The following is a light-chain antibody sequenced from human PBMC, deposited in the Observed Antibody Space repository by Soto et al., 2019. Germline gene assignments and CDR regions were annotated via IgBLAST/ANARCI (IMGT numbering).Light chain of an antibody. V-gene: IGLV2-14*01. Sequence: QSALTQPASVSGSPRQSITISCTGTSSDIGGYNYVSWYQQYPGKAPKLMIFGVSDRPSGVSNRFSGSKSGTTASLTISGLQAEDEADYYCSSYKTSSTVVVFGGGTKVTVL. J-gene: IGLJ2*01. CDR3: SSYKTSSTVVV. CDR2: GVS. CDR1: SSDIGGYNY.